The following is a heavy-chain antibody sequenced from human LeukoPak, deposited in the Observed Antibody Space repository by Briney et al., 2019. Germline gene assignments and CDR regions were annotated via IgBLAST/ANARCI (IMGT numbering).Heavy chain of an antibody. Sequence: ASVTVSCKASGGTFSSYAISWVRQAPGQGLEWMGRIIPILGIANYAQKFQGRVTITADKSTSTAYMELSSLRSEDTAVYYCARAPDYGADYWGQGTLVTVSS. CDR1: GGTFSSYA. V-gene: IGHV1-69*04. CDR2: IIPILGIA. J-gene: IGHJ4*02. CDR3: ARAPDYGADY. D-gene: IGHD4-17*01.